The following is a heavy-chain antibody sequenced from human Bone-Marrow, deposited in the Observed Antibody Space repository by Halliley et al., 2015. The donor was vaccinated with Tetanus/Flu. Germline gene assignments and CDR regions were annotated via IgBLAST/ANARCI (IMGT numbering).Heavy chain of an antibody. CDR2: IFYSGTT. Sequence: TLSLTCTVSGGSIVSSNSWSWVRQPPGKGLEWIGYIFYSGTTNYNPSLKSRPTISVDTSNNQFSLKLRSVTAADTAVYYCARESPEVVASGTDGLDVWGQGTTVIVSS. D-gene: IGHD2-15*01. CDR1: GGSIVSSNS. V-gene: IGHV4-59*01. CDR3: ARESPEVVASGTDGLDV. J-gene: IGHJ6*02.